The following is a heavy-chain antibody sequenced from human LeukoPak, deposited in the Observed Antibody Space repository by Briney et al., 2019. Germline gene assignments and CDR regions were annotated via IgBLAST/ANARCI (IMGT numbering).Heavy chain of an antibody. J-gene: IGHJ4*02. CDR3: ARYCSSTSCYPNYFDY. D-gene: IGHD2-2*01. Sequence: GASVKVSCKASGYTFTGYYMHWVRQAPGQGLEWMGWINPNSGGTNYAQKFQGRVTMTRDTSISTAYMELSRLRSDDTAVYYCARYCSSTSCYPNYFDYWGQGTLVTVSS. CDR1: GYTFTGYY. CDR2: INPNSGGT. V-gene: IGHV1-2*02.